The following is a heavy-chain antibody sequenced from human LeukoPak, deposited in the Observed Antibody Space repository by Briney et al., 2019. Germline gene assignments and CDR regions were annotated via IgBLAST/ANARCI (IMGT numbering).Heavy chain of an antibody. Sequence: GESLKISCKGSGYSFTTYWIGWVRQMPGKGLEWMGIIYPGDSDTRYSLSFQGQVTISADKSTSTAYLQWSSLKASDTAMYYCARQPITASFDSWGLGTLVTVSS. D-gene: IGHD6-13*01. J-gene: IGHJ4*02. CDR2: IYPGDSDT. CDR3: ARQPITASFDS. V-gene: IGHV5-51*01. CDR1: GYSFTTYW.